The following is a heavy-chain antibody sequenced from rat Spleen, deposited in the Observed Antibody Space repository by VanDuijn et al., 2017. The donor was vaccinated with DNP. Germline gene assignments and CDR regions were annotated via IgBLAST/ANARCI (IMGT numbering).Heavy chain of an antibody. CDR1: GYTFTTYY. V-gene: IGHV1-43*01. J-gene: IGHJ3*01. CDR3: ASPSYYSSYRGFAY. Sequence: QVQLRQSGAEPAKPGSSVKISCKASGYTFTTYYMTWIKQTTGQGLEYIGYINTGSGDTNYNEKFKGKVTLTVDKSSSTAFMQLSSLTPDDSAVYYCASPSYYSSYRGFAYWGQGTLVTVSS. D-gene: IGHD1-2*01. CDR2: INTGSGDT.